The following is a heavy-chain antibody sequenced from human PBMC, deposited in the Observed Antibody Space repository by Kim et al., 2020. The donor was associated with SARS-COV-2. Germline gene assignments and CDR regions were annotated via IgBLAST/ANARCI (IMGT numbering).Heavy chain of an antibody. J-gene: IGHJ6*02. V-gene: IGHV3-7*03. CDR3: ARNNAMDV. CDR1: GFSFSNHW. CDR2: IKQHGSEK. Sequence: GGSLRLSCAASGFSFSNHWMTWVHQAPGRGPEWVANIKQHGSEKYYVGSVRGRFTISRDDAKNSLYQQMNSLRAEDTAIYYCARNNAMDVWGQGTTVTVSS.